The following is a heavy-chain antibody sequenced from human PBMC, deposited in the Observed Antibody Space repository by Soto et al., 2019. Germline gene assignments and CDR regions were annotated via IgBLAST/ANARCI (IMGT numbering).Heavy chain of an antibody. J-gene: IGHJ6*02. CDR2: IKQDGSEK. CDR1: GFTFSSYW. D-gene: IGHD2-2*01. CDR3: AKGPAIVLVPAAMNYYYGMDV. Sequence: GSLRLSCAASGFTFSSYWMSWVRQAPGKVLEWVANIKQDGSEKYYVDSVKGRFTISRDNSKNTLYLQMNSLRAEDTAVYYCAKGPAIVLVPAAMNYYYGMDVWGQGTTVTVSS. V-gene: IGHV3-7*01.